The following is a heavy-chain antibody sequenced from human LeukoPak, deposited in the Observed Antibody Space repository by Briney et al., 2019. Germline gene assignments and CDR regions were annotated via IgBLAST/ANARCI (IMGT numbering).Heavy chain of an antibody. J-gene: IGHJ5*02. D-gene: IGHD4-17*01. V-gene: IGHV3-48*04. CDR1: GYTFSSYS. CDR3: ARDTNGDGWFDP. CDR2: ISSSGSTI. Sequence: GGSLRLSCAASGYTFSSYSMNWVRQAPGKGLEWVSYISSSGSTIYYADSVKGRFTISRDNAKDSLYVQMSSLRAEDTSVYYCARDTNGDGWFDPWGQGTLVTVSS.